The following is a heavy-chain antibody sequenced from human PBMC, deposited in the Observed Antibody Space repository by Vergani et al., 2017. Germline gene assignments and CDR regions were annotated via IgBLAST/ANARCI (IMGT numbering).Heavy chain of an antibody. CDR1: GGSISSYY. D-gene: IGHD6-19*01. J-gene: IGHJ4*02. CDR3: ARDRGSGWFDY. Sequence: QVQLQESGPGLVKPSETLSLTCTVSGGSISSYYWSWIRQPPGKGLEWIGYIYYSGSTNYNPSLKSRVTISVDTSKNQFSLKLRSVTAADTAVDYCARDRGSGWFDYWGQGTLVTVSS. V-gene: IGHV4-59*01. CDR2: IYYSGST.